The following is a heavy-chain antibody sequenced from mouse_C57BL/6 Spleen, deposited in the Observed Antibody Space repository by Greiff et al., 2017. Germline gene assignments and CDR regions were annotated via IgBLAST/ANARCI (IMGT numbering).Heavy chain of an antibody. Sequence: QVQLQQPGAELVRPGSSVKLSCKASGYTFTSYWMDWVKQRPGQGLEWIGNIYPSDSETHYNQKFKDKATLTVDKSSSTAYMQLSSLTSEDSAVXYCARDSSAFFDYWGQGTTLTVSS. V-gene: IGHV1-61*01. CDR2: IYPSDSET. CDR3: ARDSSAFFDY. J-gene: IGHJ2*01. D-gene: IGHD3-2*02. CDR1: GYTFTSYW.